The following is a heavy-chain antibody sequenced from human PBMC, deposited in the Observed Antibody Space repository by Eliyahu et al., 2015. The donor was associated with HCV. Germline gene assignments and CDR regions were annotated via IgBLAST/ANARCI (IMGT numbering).Heavy chain of an antibody. J-gene: IGHJ4*02. Sequence: EVQLVETGGGLIQPGGSLRLSCAASGFTVSSNYMSWVRQAPGKGLEWVSVIYSGGSTYYADSVKGRFTISRDNSKNTLYLQMNSLRAEDTAVYYCARGMHYDILTGPAFDYWGQGTLVTVSS. CDR1: GFTVSSNY. CDR2: IYSGGST. D-gene: IGHD3-9*01. V-gene: IGHV3-53*02. CDR3: ARGMHYDILTGPAFDY.